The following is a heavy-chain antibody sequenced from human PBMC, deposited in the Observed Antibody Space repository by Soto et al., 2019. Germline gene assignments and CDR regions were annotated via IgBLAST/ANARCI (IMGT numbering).Heavy chain of an antibody. CDR3: ARDGPGKWLRRGGNYFDY. CDR2: IYYSGST. V-gene: IGHV4-31*03. D-gene: IGHD5-12*01. J-gene: IGHJ4*02. Sequence: PSETLSLTCTVSGGSISSGGYYWSWIRQHPGKGLEWIGYIYYSGSTYYNPSLKSRVTISVDTSKIQFSLKLSSVTAADTAVYYCARDGPGKWLRRGGNYFDYWGQGTLVT. CDR1: GGSISSGGYY.